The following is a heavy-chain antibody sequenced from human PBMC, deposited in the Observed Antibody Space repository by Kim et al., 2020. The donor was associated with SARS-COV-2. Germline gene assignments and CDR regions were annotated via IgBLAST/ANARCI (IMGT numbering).Heavy chain of an antibody. Sequence: ASVKVSCKASGYTFTSYGISWVRQAPGQGLEWMGWISAYNGNTNYAQKLQGRVTMTTDTSTSTAYMELRSLRSDDTAVYYCARRPTVTTPHYYYGMDVWGQGTTVTVSS. CDR3: ARRPTVTTPHYYYGMDV. J-gene: IGHJ6*02. V-gene: IGHV1-18*01. CDR2: ISAYNGNT. CDR1: GYTFTSYG. D-gene: IGHD4-4*01.